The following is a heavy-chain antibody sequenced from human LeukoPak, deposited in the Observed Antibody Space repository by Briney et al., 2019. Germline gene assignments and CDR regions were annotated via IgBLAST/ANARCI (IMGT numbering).Heavy chain of an antibody. CDR3: ARRGPYSSGWADY. V-gene: IGHV3-23*01. Sequence: PGGSLRLSCAASGFTFSSYAMSWVRQAPGKGLEWVSAISGSGGSTYCADSVKGRFTISRDNSKSTLYLQMNSLRAEDTAVYYCARRGPYSSGWADYWGQGTLVTVSS. CDR2: ISGSGGST. J-gene: IGHJ4*02. D-gene: IGHD6-19*01. CDR1: GFTFSSYA.